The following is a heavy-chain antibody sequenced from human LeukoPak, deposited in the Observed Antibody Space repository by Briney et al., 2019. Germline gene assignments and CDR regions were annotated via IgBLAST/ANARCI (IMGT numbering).Heavy chain of an antibody. D-gene: IGHD6-19*01. J-gene: IGHJ4*02. V-gene: IGHV3-7*01. CDR1: GFTLSSYW. Sequence: PGGSLRLSCAASGFTLSSYWMSWVRQAPGKGLEWVANIKRDGSEKYYVDSVKGRFTISRDNAKNSLYLQMNSLRVEDTAVYYCVRDDGAVKPHWGQGTLVTVPS. CDR3: VRDDGAVKPH. CDR2: IKRDGSEK.